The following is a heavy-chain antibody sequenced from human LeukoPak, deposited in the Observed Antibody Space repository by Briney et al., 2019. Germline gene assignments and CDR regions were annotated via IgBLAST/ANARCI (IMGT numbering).Heavy chain of an antibody. CDR3: AKGFGAFDI. J-gene: IGHJ3*02. CDR1: GFTFSSAT. CDR2: ISSSSNYI. Sequence: GGYLRLSCAASGFTFSSATMNWVRQAPGKGLEWVSSISSSSNYIYYADSVKGRFTISRDNAKNTLYLQMNSLRAEDTAVYYCAKGFGAFDIWGHGQWRPSLQ. V-gene: IGHV3-21*01. D-gene: IGHD3-10*01.